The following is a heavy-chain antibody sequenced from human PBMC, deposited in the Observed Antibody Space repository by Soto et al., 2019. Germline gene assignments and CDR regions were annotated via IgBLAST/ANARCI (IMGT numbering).Heavy chain of an antibody. CDR2: ISVYNGDT. Sequence: QVQLVQSGTDVKKAGSAVKVSCKTSGYTFTTYGISWIRQAPGQGLEWIAWISVYNGDTNYAQNVQGRLTMTTDTLTTTGYLELRSLRSDDTAVYYCARVYCGGDCFSGGDFDYWGQGTLVTVS. V-gene: IGHV1-18*01. CDR3: ARVYCGGDCFSGGDFDY. J-gene: IGHJ4*02. CDR1: GYTFTTYG. D-gene: IGHD2-21*01.